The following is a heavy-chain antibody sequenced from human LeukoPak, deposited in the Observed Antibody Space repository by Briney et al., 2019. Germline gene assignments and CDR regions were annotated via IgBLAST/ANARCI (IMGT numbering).Heavy chain of an antibody. V-gene: IGHV2-5*01. D-gene: IGHD2-2*03. CDR2: TYWNDDQ. Sequence: SGPTLVNPTQTLTLTCTFSGFSLSTSGVGVAWMRQSPGQAPEWLAVTYWNDDQRYSPSLKSRLTITKDTSKNQVVLTMTNIDPADTATYHCAHNGLYHWGQGTLVTVSS. CDR3: AHNGLYH. CDR1: GFSLSTSGVG. J-gene: IGHJ5*02.